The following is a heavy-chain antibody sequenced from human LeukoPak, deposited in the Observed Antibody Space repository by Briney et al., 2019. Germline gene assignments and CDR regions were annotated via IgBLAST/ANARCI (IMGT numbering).Heavy chain of an antibody. D-gene: IGHD2-21*01. Sequence: PGGSLRLSCAASGFTFSSYAMSWVRQAPGKGLEWVSAISGSGGSTYYADSVKGRFTISRDNSKNTLYLQMNSLRAEDTAVYYCAKDRTRIDYYYYYMDVWGKGTTVTVSS. CDR3: AKDRTRIDYYYYYMDV. CDR2: ISGSGGST. J-gene: IGHJ6*03. V-gene: IGHV3-23*01. CDR1: GFTFSSYA.